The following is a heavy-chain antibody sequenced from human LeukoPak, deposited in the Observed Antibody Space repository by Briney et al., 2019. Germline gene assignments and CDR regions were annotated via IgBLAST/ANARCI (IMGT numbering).Heavy chain of an antibody. V-gene: IGHV4-59*01. CDR2: IYYSGST. J-gene: IGHJ5*02. D-gene: IGHD2-2*01. Sequence: PSETLSLTCTVSGGSISSYYWSWIRQPPGKGLEWIGYIYYSGSTNYNPSLKSRVTISVDTSKNQFPLKLSSVTAADTAVYYCARGIESSTSWIDPWGQGTLVTVSS. CDR3: ARGIESSTSWIDP. CDR1: GGSISSYY.